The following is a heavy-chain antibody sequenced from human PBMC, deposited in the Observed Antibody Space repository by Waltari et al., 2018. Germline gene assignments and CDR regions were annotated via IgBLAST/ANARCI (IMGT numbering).Heavy chain of an antibody. J-gene: IGHJ5*02. Sequence: QVQLQESGPSLLKPSETLSLICTVSGGSISGFYWSWVRQPPGKGMDWIGYIYYTGSTHFNPSLKSRVTMSVDTSKNQFSLKLSSGTAADTACYYCARGGGGDWEWFDPWGQGTLVTVSS. CDR3: ARGGGGDWEWFDP. CDR2: IYYTGST. V-gene: IGHV4-59*01. CDR1: GGSISGFY. D-gene: IGHD2-21*02.